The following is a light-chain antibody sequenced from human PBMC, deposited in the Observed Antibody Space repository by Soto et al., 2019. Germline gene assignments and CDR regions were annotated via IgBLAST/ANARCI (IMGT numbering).Light chain of an antibody. J-gene: IGLJ3*02. CDR1: SGHSRYV. CDR3: QTWGTGIRV. V-gene: IGLV4-69*01. Sequence: QAVVTQSPSASPSLGASVKLTCTLSSGHSRYVIAWHQQQPEKGPRYMMKVSSDGSHNKGDGIPDRFSGSSSGAERYLTISSLQSEDQADYYCQTWGTGIRVFGGGTKVTVL. CDR2: VSSDGSH.